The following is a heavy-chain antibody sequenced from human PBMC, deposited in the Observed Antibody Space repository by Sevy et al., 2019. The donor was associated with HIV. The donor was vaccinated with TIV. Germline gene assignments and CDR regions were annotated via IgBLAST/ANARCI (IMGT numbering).Heavy chain of an antibody. CDR3: ARAGVKGYSGSYYGFDY. Sequence: SETLSLTCTVSGGSISSYYWSWIRQPPGKGLEWIGYIYYSGSTNYNPSLKSRVTISVDTSKNQFSLKLSSVTAADTAGYYCARAGVKGYSGSYYGFDYWGQGTLVTVSS. V-gene: IGHV4-59*01. D-gene: IGHD1-26*01. CDR1: GGSISSYY. J-gene: IGHJ4*02. CDR2: IYYSGST.